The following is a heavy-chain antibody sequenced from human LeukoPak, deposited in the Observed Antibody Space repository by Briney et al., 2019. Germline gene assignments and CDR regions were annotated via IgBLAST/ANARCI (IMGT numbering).Heavy chain of an antibody. Sequence: ASVKVSCKASGYTFTSYYMHWVRQAPGQGLEWMGIINPSGGSTSYAQKFQGRVTMTRDMSTSTVYMELSSLRSEDTAVYYCARDHYPNWFDPWGQGTLVTVSS. CDR2: INPSGGST. D-gene: IGHD1-26*01. J-gene: IGHJ5*02. V-gene: IGHV1-46*01. CDR3: ARDHYPNWFDP. CDR1: GYTFTSYY.